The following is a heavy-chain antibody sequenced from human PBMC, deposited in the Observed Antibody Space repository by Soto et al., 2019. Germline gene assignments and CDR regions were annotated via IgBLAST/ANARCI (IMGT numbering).Heavy chain of an antibody. CDR2: ISYDGSNK. D-gene: IGHD6-13*01. CDR3: AKETGLSAAGTIITPFLVKNYYYYGMDV. CDR1: GFTFSSYG. Sequence: GGSLRLSCAASGFTFSSYGMHWVRQAPGKGLEWVAVISYDGSNKYYADSVKGRFTISRDNSKSTLYLQMNSLRAEDTAVYYCAKETGLSAAGTIITPFLVKNYYYYGMDVWGQGTTVTVSS. J-gene: IGHJ6*02. V-gene: IGHV3-30*18.